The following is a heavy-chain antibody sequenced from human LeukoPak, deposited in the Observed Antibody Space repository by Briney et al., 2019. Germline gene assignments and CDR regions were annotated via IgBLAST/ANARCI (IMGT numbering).Heavy chain of an antibody. CDR3: ARPTSKLGSFDY. CDR1: GGSFSGYY. CDR2: IYYSGST. D-gene: IGHD2/OR15-2a*01. J-gene: IGHJ4*02. Sequence: PSETLSLTCAVYGGSFSGYYWGWIRQPPGKGLEWIGTIYYSGSTYYNPSLKSRITISVDTSKNQFSLKMRSVTAADTAVYYCARPTSKLGSFDYWGQGTLVTVSS. V-gene: IGHV4-34*01.